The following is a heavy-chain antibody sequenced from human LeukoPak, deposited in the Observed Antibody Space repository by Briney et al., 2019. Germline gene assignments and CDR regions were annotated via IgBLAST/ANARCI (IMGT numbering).Heavy chain of an antibody. CDR1: GGSISGYY. CDR3: ARSIESYGDYGY. D-gene: IGHD4-17*01. CDR2: MYNSGST. Sequence: SETLSLTCTVSGGSISGYYWSWIRQPPRKGLEWIAYMYNSGSTNYNPSLKSRVTISIDTSKNQFSLKLSSLTAADTAIYYCARSIESYGDYGYWGQGILVTVSS. V-gene: IGHV4-59*01. J-gene: IGHJ4*02.